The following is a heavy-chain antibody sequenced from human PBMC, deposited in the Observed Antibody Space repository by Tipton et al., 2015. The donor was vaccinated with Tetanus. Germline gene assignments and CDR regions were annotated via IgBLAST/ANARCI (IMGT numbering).Heavy chain of an antibody. V-gene: IGHV4-34*01. CDR3: AGSQPSMFHSGWYFWRQPPGYNWFDP. CDR2: INHSGRT. J-gene: IGHJ5*02. CDR1: GGSFSGYY. D-gene: IGHD6-19*01. Sequence: LRLSCAVYGGSFSGYYWSWIRQPPGKGLEWIGEINHSGRTNYNPSLKSRVTISVDTSKNQFSLKLSSVTAADTAVYYCAGSQPSMFHSGWYFWRQPPGYNWFDPWGQGTLVTVSS.